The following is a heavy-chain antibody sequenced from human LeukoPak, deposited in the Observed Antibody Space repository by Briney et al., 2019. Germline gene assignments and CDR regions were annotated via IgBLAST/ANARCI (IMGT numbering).Heavy chain of an antibody. CDR2: INSDGSST. V-gene: IGHV3-74*01. J-gene: IGHJ6*02. Sequence: GGSLRLSCAASEFTFSGYWMHWVRQAPGKGLVWVSRINSDGSSTTYADSVKGRFTISRDNAKNTLYLQMNSLRAEDTAVYYCARDLRLSQVYYGMDVWGQGTTVTVSS. D-gene: IGHD5/OR15-5a*01. CDR3: ARDLRLSQVYYGMDV. CDR1: EFTFSGYW.